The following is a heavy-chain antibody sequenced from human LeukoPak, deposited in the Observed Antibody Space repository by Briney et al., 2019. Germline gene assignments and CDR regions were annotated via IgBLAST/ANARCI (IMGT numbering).Heavy chain of an antibody. CDR1: GGSFSGYY. J-gene: IGHJ6*03. CDR2: INHSGST. CDR3: ARASRFYYMDV. V-gene: IGHV4-34*01. Sequence: KPSETLSLTCAVYGGSFSGYYWSWIRQPPGKGLEWIGEINHSGSTNYNPSLKSRVTISVDTSKNQFSLKLSSVTAEDTAVYYCARASRFYYMDVWGKGTTVTVSS.